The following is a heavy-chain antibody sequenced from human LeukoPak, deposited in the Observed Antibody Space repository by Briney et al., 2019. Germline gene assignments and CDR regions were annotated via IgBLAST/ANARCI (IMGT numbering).Heavy chain of an antibody. CDR3: ARAMGVGATTAVDY. CDR1: GGSFSGYY. V-gene: IGHV4-34*01. CDR2: INHSGST. Sequence: SETLSLTXAVYGGSFSGYYWSWIRQPPGKGLEWIGEINHSGSTNYNPSLKSRVTISVDTSKNQFSLKLSSVTAADTAVYYCARAMGVGATTAVDYWGQGTLVTVSS. D-gene: IGHD1-26*01. J-gene: IGHJ4*02.